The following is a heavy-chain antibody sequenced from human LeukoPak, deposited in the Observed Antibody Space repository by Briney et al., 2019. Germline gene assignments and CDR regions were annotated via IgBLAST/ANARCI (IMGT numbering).Heavy chain of an antibody. V-gene: IGHV1-8*01. CDR2: MNPNSGNT. D-gene: IGHD2-15*01. J-gene: IGHJ6*02. CDR1: GYTFTSYD. Sequence: ASVKVSCKASGYTFTSYDINWVRQATGQGLEWMGWMNPNSGNTGYAQKFQGRVTMTRNTSISTAYMELSSLRSEDTAVYYCARRQRGYCSGGSCKPLEGMDVWGQGTTVTVSS. CDR3: ARRQRGYCSGGSCKPLEGMDV.